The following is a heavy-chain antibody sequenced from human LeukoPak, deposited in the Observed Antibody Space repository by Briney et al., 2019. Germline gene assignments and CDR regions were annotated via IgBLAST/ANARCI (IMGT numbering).Heavy chain of an antibody. CDR1: GFSRSSYE. D-gene: IGHD6-13*01. CDR2: ISRTGNSI. CDR3: ARGPYSSNWYVDY. J-gene: IGHJ4*02. Sequence: PGGSLRLSCAACGFSRSSYEMNWVRLAPGKGLEWISYISRTGNSIYYADSVKGRFTISRDSAKNSLYLQMNSLRAEDTAVYYCARGPYSSNWYVDYWGQGTLVTVAS. V-gene: IGHV3-48*03.